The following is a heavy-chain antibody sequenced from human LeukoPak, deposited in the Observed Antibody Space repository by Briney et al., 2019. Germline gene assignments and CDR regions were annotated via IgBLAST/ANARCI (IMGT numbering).Heavy chain of an antibody. V-gene: IGHV3-15*01. CDR3: TTVRCTSTSCYRAS. D-gene: IGHD2-2*01. Sequence: GGSLRLSCVASGFTFSNALMSWVRQAPGKRLEWVGRIKSESDGGTTNYAEPVKGRFTISRDDSKNTLFLQMNSVQMEDTAVYYCTTVRCTSTSCYRASWGRGTLVTASS. CDR2: IKSESDGGTT. CDR1: GFTFSNAL. J-gene: IGHJ5*02.